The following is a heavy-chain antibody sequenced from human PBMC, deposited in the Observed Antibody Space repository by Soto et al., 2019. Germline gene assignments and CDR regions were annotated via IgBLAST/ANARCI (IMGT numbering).Heavy chain of an antibody. Sequence: QVQLVQSGAEVKKPGASVKVSCKASGYSFIGHYLHWVRQAPGQGLEWLGWTNPSSGATNFAQKFQGRVTMTRDTSISTAYLELSRLRSDDTAVYYCAREAGTTGNYYYGMDVWGQWTTVTVSS. V-gene: IGHV1-2*02. J-gene: IGHJ6*02. CDR2: TNPSSGAT. CDR3: AREAGTTGNYYYGMDV. CDR1: GYSFIGHY. D-gene: IGHD1-7*01.